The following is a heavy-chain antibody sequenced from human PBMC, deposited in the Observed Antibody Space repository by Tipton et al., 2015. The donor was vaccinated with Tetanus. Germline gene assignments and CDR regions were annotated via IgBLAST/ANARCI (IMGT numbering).Heavy chain of an antibody. D-gene: IGHD3-22*01. J-gene: IGHJ4*02. CDR3: ARTRGGTRLYYAIGF. CDR1: GGILNNYA. Sequence: QVQLVQSGPEVKNPGSSVRVSCKASGGILNNYAISWVRQAPGQGLEWMGGIIPVFATITYAQKFQGRLKITADRSTSTAYMELTSLSSEDTAIYYCARTRGGTRLYYAIGFWGQGTLVTVSS. CDR2: IIPVFATI. V-gene: IGHV1-69*06.